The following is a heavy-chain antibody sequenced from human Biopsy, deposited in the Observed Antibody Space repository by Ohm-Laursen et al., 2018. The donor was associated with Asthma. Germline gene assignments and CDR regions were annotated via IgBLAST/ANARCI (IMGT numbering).Heavy chain of an antibody. J-gene: IGHJ3*01. CDR2: VNTCNGDT. CDR1: GYNFISFA. Sequence: ASVKVSCKTSGYNFISFAIHCVRQAPGQRLEWMGWVNTCNGDTKYSQKFQGRVTITRDTSASTAYMELRSLRSEDTATYYCARTYYDFLTGQVKDVFGVWGQGTMVTVSS. CDR3: ARTYYDFLTGQVKDVFGV. V-gene: IGHV1-3*04. D-gene: IGHD3-9*01.